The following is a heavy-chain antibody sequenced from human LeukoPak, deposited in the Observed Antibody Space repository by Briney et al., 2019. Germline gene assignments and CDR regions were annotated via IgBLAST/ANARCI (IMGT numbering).Heavy chain of an antibody. CDR1: GYTFTGYY. Sequence: ASVKVSCKASGYTFTGYYIHWVRQAPGQGLEWMGWIDPNSGGTNFAQKFQGRVTMTTDTSTTTAYMELTRLRSDDTAVYYCANWAATIRNFNYWGQGTLVTVSS. J-gene: IGHJ4*02. CDR2: IDPNSGGT. V-gene: IGHV1-2*02. CDR3: ANWAATIRNFNY. D-gene: IGHD5-12*01.